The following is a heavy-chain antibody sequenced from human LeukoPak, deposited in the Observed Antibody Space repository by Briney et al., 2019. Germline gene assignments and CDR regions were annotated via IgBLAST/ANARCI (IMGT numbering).Heavy chain of an antibody. Sequence: GGSLRLSCAASGFTFSSYGMHWVRQAPGKGLEWVAIIRYDGSNKYYADSVKGRFTISRDNSKNTLYLQMNSLRAEDTAVYYCATDQSWAPTAAGTVFDYWGQGTLVTVSS. CDR3: ATDQSWAPTAAGTVFDY. CDR1: GFTFSSYG. D-gene: IGHD6-13*01. CDR2: IRYDGSNK. J-gene: IGHJ4*02. V-gene: IGHV3-30*02.